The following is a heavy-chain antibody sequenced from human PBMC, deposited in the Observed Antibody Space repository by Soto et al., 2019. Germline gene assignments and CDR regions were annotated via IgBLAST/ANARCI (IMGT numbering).Heavy chain of an antibody. CDR3: ARSPLNIVVVVAATSWFDP. J-gene: IGHJ5*02. CDR2: ISAYNGNT. CDR1: CSGFPSYG. V-gene: IGHV1-18*01. D-gene: IGHD2-15*01. Sequence: ASVQVSFTAACSGFPSYGISWGRQATGQGLEWMGWISAYNGNTNYAQKLQGRVTMTTDTSTSTAYMELRSLRSDDTAVYYCARSPLNIVVVVAATSWFDPRGQGTLVTVSS.